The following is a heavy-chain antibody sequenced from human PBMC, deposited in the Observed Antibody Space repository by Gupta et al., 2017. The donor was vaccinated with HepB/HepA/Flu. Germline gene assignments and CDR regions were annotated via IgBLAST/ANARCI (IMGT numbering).Heavy chain of an antibody. CDR1: GFTFSNYG. CDR2: ISFDGANQ. J-gene: IGHJ3*01. D-gene: IGHD3-22*01. V-gene: IGHV3-30*18. Sequence: QVQLVESGGGVVQPGRSLRLSCAASGFTFSNYGMHWVRQAPGKGLECVAIISFDGANQYYPDSVKGRFTISRDNFKNTVHLQMNSLRAEDTAVYYCAKGHYYASSGQYSYNDAWGQGTMVTVSS. CDR3: AKGHYYASSGQYSYNDA.